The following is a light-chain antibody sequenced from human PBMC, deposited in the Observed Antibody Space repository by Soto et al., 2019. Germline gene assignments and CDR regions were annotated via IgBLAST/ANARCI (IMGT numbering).Light chain of an antibody. V-gene: IGLV1-51*01. Sequence: QSVLTQPPSVSAAPGQKVTISCSGSNSNVWNDYVAWFQHLPGTAPKLLIYDNYKRPPGIPDRFSGSKSGTSATLAIPGLQTGDEADYYCGTWDRSLSGFVFGTGTKVTVL. J-gene: IGLJ1*01. CDR2: DNY. CDR3: GTWDRSLSGFV. CDR1: NSNVWNDY.